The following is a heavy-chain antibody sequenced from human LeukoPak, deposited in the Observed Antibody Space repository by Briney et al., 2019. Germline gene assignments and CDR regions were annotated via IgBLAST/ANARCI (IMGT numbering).Heavy chain of an antibody. J-gene: IGHJ6*02. CDR1: GFTFSSYA. D-gene: IGHD6-13*01. CDR2: ISSSGSTI. V-gene: IGHV3-48*04. CDR3: AREGIGQQNYYYYYGMDV. Sequence: GGSLRLSCAASGFTFSSYAMSWVRQAPGKGLEWVSYISSSGSTIYYADSVKGRFTISRDNAKNSLYLQMNSLRAEDTAVYYCAREGIGQQNYYYYYGMDVWGQGTTVTVSS.